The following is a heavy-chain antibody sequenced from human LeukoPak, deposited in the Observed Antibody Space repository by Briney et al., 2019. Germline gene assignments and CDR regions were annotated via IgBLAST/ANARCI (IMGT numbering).Heavy chain of an antibody. V-gene: IGHV3-30*18. CDR2: ISNDATKK. D-gene: IGHD4-17*01. CDR1: GVTFSTYA. Sequence: GGSLRLSCAASGVTFSTYAMHWVRQAPGKGLEWVAVISNDATKKYYADSVKGRSTISRDNSENTLYLQMNSLRAEDTAVYYCAKDMNTVTTTFDYWGQGTLVTVSS. J-gene: IGHJ4*02. CDR3: AKDMNTVTTTFDY.